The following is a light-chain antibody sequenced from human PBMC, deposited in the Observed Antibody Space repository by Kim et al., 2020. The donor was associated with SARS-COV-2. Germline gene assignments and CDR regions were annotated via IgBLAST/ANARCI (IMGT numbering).Light chain of an antibody. Sequence: SPGERATLACRASQRVSSYLAWYQQNPGQAPRLLIYDASNRATGIPARFSGSGSGTDFTLTISSLEPEDFAVYYCQQRSNWPPITFGQGTRLEIK. V-gene: IGKV3-11*01. CDR2: DAS. J-gene: IGKJ5*01. CDR3: QQRSNWPPIT. CDR1: QRVSSY.